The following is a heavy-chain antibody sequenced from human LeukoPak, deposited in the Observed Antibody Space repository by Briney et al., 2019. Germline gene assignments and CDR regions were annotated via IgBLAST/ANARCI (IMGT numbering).Heavy chain of an antibody. CDR1: GFTFSSYA. V-gene: IGHV3-30*04. CDR3: ARDVSLRYYYGSGSYDY. CDR2: ISYDGSNK. D-gene: IGHD3-10*01. Sequence: GGSLRLSCAASGFTFSSYAMHWVRQAPGKGLEWVAVISYDGSNKYYADSVKGRFTISRDNSKNTLYLQMNSLRAEDTAVYYCARDVSLRYYYGSGSYDYWGQGTLVTVSS. J-gene: IGHJ4*02.